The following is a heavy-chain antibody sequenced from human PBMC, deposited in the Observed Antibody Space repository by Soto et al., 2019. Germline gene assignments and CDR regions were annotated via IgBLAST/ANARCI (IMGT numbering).Heavy chain of an antibody. CDR1: GGPFKSFA. D-gene: IGHD4-4*01. CDR3: TRADYSNDNWFDP. V-gene: IGHV1-69*01. CDR2: FIPIFATS. J-gene: IGHJ5*02. Sequence: QVHLVQSGAEVKKPGSSVKVSCKASGGPFKSFAITWVRQAPGQGLEWMGGFIPIFATSHYAQRFQGRVTITVDESTTTPYMELTSLTSEDTAVYYCTRADYSNDNWFDPWGQGTLVTVSS.